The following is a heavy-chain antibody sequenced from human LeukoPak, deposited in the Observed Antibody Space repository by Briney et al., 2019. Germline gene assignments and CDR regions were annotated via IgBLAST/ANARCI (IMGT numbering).Heavy chain of an antibody. CDR3: ARSGTTSLFDY. V-gene: IGHV3-48*03. Sequence: GGSLRLSCVASGFTFSSYEMNWVRQAPGKGLEWVAYITSSGDTIFNADSVRGRLTISRDNAKNSLYLQMNSLRAEDTAVYYCARSGTTSLFDYWGQGTLVTVSS. CDR1: GFTFSSYE. D-gene: IGHD1-14*01. J-gene: IGHJ4*02. CDR2: ITSSGDTI.